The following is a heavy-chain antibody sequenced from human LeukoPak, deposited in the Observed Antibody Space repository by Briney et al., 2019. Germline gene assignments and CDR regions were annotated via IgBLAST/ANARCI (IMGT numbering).Heavy chain of an antibody. Sequence: PGGSLRLSCAASGFIFSSYWMSWVRQAPGKGLEWVSYISVSGSIIYYTDSVKGRFTISRDNAKNSLYLQMNSLRDEDTAVYYCAAGIELEYWGQGTLVTVSS. J-gene: IGHJ4*02. D-gene: IGHD6-13*01. V-gene: IGHV3-48*02. CDR2: ISVSGSII. CDR3: AAGIELEY. CDR1: GFIFSSYW.